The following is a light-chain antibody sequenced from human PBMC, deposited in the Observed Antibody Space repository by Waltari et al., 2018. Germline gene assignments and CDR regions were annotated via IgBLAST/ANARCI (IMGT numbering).Light chain of an antibody. J-gene: IGLJ2*01. CDR3: QSADSSSKFQV. Sequence: SSDLTQPPSVPVSLGQTASIPCPHEALPNQYAYWYQQKFGQAPVVIIYKDTERPSGIPERFSGSTSGTIVTLTISGVQAEDEADYYCQSADSSSKFQVFGGGTKLTVL. V-gene: IGLV3-25*03. CDR2: KDT. CDR1: ALPNQY.